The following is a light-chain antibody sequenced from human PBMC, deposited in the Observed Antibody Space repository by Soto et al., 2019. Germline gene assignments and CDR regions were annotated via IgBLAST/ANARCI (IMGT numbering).Light chain of an antibody. CDR1: SSNIGSNT. Sequence: QSVLTQPPSESGTPGQRVTISCSGSSSNIGSNTVNWYQQLPGTAPKLLIYSNNQRPSGVPDRFSGSKSGTSASLAISGLQSEDEADYYCAAWDDSLNGVVFGGGNKLTVL. CDR2: SNN. CDR3: AAWDDSLNGVV. V-gene: IGLV1-44*01. J-gene: IGLJ2*01.